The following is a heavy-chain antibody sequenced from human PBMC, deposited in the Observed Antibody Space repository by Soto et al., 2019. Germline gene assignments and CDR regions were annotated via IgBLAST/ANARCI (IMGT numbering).Heavy chain of an antibody. CDR1: GYTFTSYA. D-gene: IGHD3-22*01. Sequence: ASVKVSCKASGYTFTSYAMHWVRQAPGQRLEWMGWINAGNGNTKYSQKFQGRVTITRDTSASTAYMELSSLRSEDTAVYYCARERNTMIVVVITRFDPWGQGTLVTVSS. CDR3: ARERNTMIVVVITRFDP. J-gene: IGHJ5*02. V-gene: IGHV1-3*01. CDR2: INAGNGNT.